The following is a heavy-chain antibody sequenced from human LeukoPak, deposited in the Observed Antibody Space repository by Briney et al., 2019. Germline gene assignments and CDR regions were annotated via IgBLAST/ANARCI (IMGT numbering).Heavy chain of an antibody. D-gene: IGHD5-24*01. Sequence: GGSLRLSCAASGFTFSSYSMNWVRQAPGKGLEWVAVISYDGNSKYYADSVKGRFTISRDNSKNTLYSQLISLRAEDTAVYYCAREGRGGWLQLGFFDYWGQGTLVTVSS. V-gene: IGHV3-30*03. CDR3: AREGRGGWLQLGFFDY. CDR2: ISYDGNSK. CDR1: GFTFSSYS. J-gene: IGHJ4*02.